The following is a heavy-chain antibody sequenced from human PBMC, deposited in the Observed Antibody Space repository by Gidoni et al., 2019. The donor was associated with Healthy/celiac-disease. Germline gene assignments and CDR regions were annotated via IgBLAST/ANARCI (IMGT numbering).Heavy chain of an antibody. D-gene: IGHD6-19*01. CDR3: ARLTPPPYSSGPQNWFDP. Sequence: QLQLQESGPGLVKPSETLSLTCTVSGGSISSSSYYWGWIRQPPGKGLEWIGSIYYSGSTYYNPSLKSRVTISVDTSKNQFSLKLSSVTAADTAVYYCARLTPPPYSSGPQNWFDPWGQGTLVTVSS. CDR2: IYYSGST. V-gene: IGHV4-39*01. J-gene: IGHJ5*02. CDR1: GGSISSSSYY.